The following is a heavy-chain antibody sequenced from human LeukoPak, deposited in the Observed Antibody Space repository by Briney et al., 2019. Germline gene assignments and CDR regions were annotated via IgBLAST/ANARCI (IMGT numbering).Heavy chain of an antibody. J-gene: IGHJ4*02. Sequence: SETLSLTCTVSGYSISSGYTWGWIRQPPGKGLEWIGSIYHSGSTYYNPSLKSRVTISVDTSRNQFSLKLSSVTAADTAVYYCARGSGGQAAAEGEFDYWGQGTLVTVSS. CDR2: IYHSGST. CDR1: GYSISSGYT. CDR3: ARGSGGQAAAEGEFDY. V-gene: IGHV4-38-2*02. D-gene: IGHD6-13*01.